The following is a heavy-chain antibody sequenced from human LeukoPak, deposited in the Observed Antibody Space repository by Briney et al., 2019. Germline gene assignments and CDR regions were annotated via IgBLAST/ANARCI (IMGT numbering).Heavy chain of an antibody. D-gene: IGHD6-19*01. V-gene: IGHV3-23*01. CDR2: ISDSGGST. J-gene: IGHJ4*02. Sequence: GGSLRLSCAASGFTFSSYAMSWVRQAPGKGLEWVSAISDSGGSTYYADSVKGRFTISRDNSKNTLYLQMNSLRAEDTAVYYCASTEAVAGTGVGSVDYWGQGTLVTVSS. CDR1: GFTFSSYA. CDR3: ASTEAVAGTGVGSVDY.